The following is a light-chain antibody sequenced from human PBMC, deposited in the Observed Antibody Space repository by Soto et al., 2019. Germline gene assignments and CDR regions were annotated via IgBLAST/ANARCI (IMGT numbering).Light chain of an antibody. CDR1: SGHSSYA. CDR2: LNSDGSH. V-gene: IGLV4-69*01. Sequence: QLVLTQSPSASASLGASVKLTCTLSSGHSSYAIAWHQQQPEKGPRYLMKLNSDGSHNKGDGIPDRFSGSSSGAERYLTISSLQSEDEADYYCQTWDSGIQVFGGGTKLTV. J-gene: IGLJ3*02. CDR3: QTWDSGIQV.